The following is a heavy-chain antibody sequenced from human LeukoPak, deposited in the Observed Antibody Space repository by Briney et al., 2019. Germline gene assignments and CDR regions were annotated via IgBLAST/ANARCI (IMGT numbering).Heavy chain of an antibody. Sequence: SETLSLTCTVSGGSISSGGYYWSWIRQHPGKGLEWIGYIYYSGSTYYNPSLKSRVTISVDTSKNQFSLKLSSVTAADTAVYYCARAINSLVPFFDYWGQGTLVTVSS. D-gene: IGHD1-1*01. J-gene: IGHJ4*02. CDR3: ARAINSLVPFFDY. CDR1: GGSISSGGYY. V-gene: IGHV4-31*03. CDR2: IYYSGST.